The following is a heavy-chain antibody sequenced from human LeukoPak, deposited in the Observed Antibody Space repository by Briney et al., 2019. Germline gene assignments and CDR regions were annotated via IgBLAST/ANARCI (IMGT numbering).Heavy chain of an antibody. CDR1: GYTFTSYG. CDR3: ARDIVVVPAAIGFGWFDP. J-gene: IGHJ5*02. D-gene: IGHD2-2*01. Sequence: GASVKVSCKASGYTFTSYGISWVRQAPGQGLEWMGGIIPIFGTANYAQKFQGRVTITADESTSTAYMELSSLRSEDTAVYYCARDIVVVPAAIGFGWFDPWGQGTLVTVSS. CDR2: IIPIFGTA. V-gene: IGHV1-69*13.